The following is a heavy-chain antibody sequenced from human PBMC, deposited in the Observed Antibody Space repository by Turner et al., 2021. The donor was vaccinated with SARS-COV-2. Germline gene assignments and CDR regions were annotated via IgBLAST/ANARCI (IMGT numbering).Heavy chain of an antibody. CDR3: ASETRYYSGRGWFDP. CDR1: GDSISSSRYY. CDR2: IHYGGSA. D-gene: IGHD3-10*02. V-gene: IGHV4-39*01. Sequence: QLQMQETGPGLVKPSETLSLTCTVSGDSISSSRYYWGWIRQSPGKGLEWIGIIHYGGSAYYNPSLKSRVTISVDTSRDQFSLKLSSVTAADTAVYYCASETRYYSGRGWFDPWGQGTLVTVSS. J-gene: IGHJ5*02.